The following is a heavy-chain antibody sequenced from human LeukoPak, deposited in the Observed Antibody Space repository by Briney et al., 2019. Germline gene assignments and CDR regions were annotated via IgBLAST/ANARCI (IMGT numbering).Heavy chain of an antibody. CDR2: IWFDGSVK. Sequence: GGSLRLSCAASGFTFNTHGMHWVRQAPGKGLEWVAAIWFDGSVKHYSDAVKGRFTISRDNSLDTLYLQMNSLRVEDTAMYYCAKDTAIQFLEPAFWGQGALVTVSS. CDR1: GFTFNTHG. V-gene: IGHV3-33*06. D-gene: IGHD3-3*01. J-gene: IGHJ4*02. CDR3: AKDTAIQFLEPAF.